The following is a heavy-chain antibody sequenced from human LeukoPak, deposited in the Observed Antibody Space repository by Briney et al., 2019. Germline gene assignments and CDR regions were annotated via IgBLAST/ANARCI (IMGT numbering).Heavy chain of an antibody. CDR1: GYSFTSYW. J-gene: IGHJ5*02. D-gene: IGHD3-10*02. CDR3: AKTIGGLRVCGGNTYIWFAP. V-gene: IGHV5-51*01. CDR2: IYPGDSDT. Sequence: GESLKISCKGSGYSFTSYWIGWVRQMPGKGLEWMGIIYPGDSDTRYSPSFQGQVTISADKSISTAYLQWSSLKASDTAMYYWAKTIGGLRVCGGNTYIWFAPWGRGPVITVSS.